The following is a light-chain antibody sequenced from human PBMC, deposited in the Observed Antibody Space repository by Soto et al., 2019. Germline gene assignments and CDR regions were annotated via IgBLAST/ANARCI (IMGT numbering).Light chain of an antibody. Sequence: QSALTQPASVSGSPGQSITISCTGTSSDVGSYNLVSWYQQHPGKAPKLMIYEGSKRPSGVSNRFSGSKSGNTASLTISGLQAEGEADYYCCSYAGSSFVVFGGVTKLTVL. CDR1: SSDVGSYNL. V-gene: IGLV2-23*01. J-gene: IGLJ2*01. CDR2: EGS. CDR3: CSYAGSSFVV.